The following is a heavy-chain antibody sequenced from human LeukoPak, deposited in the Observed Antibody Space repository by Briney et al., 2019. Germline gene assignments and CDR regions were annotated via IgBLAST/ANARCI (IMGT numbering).Heavy chain of an antibody. CDR1: GGSFSGYY. Sequence: SETLSLTCAVYGGSFSGYYWSWIRQPPGKGLEWIGEINHSGSTNYNPSLKSRVTISVDTSKNQFSLKLSSVTAADTAVYYCARGSTIPGHYYYYYYGMDVWGQGTTVTVSS. CDR3: ARGSTIPGHYYYYYYGMDV. D-gene: IGHD5-12*01. CDR2: INHSGST. J-gene: IGHJ6*02. V-gene: IGHV4-34*01.